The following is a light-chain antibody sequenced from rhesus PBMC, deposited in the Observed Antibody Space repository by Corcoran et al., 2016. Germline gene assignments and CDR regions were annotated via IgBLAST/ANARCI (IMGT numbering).Light chain of an antibody. CDR2: KAS. CDR1: QGISSY. J-gene: IGKJ1*01. Sequence: DIQMTQSPSSLSASVGDTVTITCRASQGISSYLNWFKQQPGKAPTLLLYKASILQCGVPSRFSVSGSGTDFTLTISRLQPEDFATYYCLQYTSSPPTFGQGTKVEIK. CDR3: LQYTSSPPT. V-gene: IGKV1-28*02.